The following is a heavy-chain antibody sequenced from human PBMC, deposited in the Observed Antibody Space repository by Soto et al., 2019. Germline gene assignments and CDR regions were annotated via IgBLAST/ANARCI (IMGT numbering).Heavy chain of an antibody. V-gene: IGHV1-69*01. Sequence: QVQLVQSGAEVKKPGSSVKVSCKAPGGTFSSYAISWVRQAPGQGLEWMGEIIPIFGTAKYAQKFQGRVTITADESTSKGYMELRSLRSEDTAGYYCARSQGGSSSLDIYYYYYYGMDVWGQGTTVTVSS. D-gene: IGHD2-15*01. CDR3: ARSQGGSSSLDIYYYYYYGMDV. J-gene: IGHJ6*02. CDR2: IIPIFGTA. CDR1: GGTFSSYA.